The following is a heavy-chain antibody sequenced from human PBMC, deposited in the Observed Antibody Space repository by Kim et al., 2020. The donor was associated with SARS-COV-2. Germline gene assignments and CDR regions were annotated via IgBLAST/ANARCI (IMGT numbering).Heavy chain of an antibody. J-gene: IGHJ4*02. CDR1: GFTLSSYE. CDR3: ARVMAXITMGGRFDY. V-gene: IGHV3-48*03. D-gene: IGHD3-16*01. CDR2: ITSSGSSI. Sequence: GGSLRLSCAASGFTLSSYEMNWVRQAPGKGLEWVSYITSSGSSIYYADSVKGRFTISXDNAKNSLXXQMNSLRAEDTAVYYCARVMAXITMGGRFDYWGQGXLVTVSS.